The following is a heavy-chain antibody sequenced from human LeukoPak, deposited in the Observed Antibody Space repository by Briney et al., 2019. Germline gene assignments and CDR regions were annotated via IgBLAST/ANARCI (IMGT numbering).Heavy chain of an antibody. J-gene: IGHJ4*02. CDR1: GGSISRNY. D-gene: IGHD3-10*01. Sequence: SETLSLTCTVSGGSISRNYWSWIRKSPGRGLEWIGYIYYSGSTHYNPSLKSRVTISVDTSKNQFFLKLSSVTAADTAVYYCARAPELLSFYYFDYWGQGTLVTVSS. CDR3: ARAPELLSFYYFDY. V-gene: IGHV4-59*01. CDR2: IYYSGST.